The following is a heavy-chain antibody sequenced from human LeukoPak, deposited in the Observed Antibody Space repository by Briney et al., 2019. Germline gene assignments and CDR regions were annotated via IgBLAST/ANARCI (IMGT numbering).Heavy chain of an antibody. Sequence: SETLSLTCTVSGGSVGSAGYYWSWIRQPPGGGLEWIGYIYYIRNTNYNPSLKSRVTMSLDPPKNQFSLKLNSVTAADTAVYYCARTQSQSGSYRYYFGYWGQGTLVTVSS. CDR1: GGSVGSAGYY. J-gene: IGHJ4*02. D-gene: IGHD1-26*01. CDR3: ARTQSQSGSYRYYFGY. CDR2: IYYIRNT. V-gene: IGHV4-61*08.